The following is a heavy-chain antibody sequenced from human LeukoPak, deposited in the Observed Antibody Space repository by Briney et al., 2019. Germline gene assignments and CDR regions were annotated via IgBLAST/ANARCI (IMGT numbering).Heavy chain of an antibody. J-gene: IGHJ3*02. D-gene: IGHD3-9*01. CDR2: IKQDGSEK. CDR3: ARFLRLRYFDI. Sequence: PGGSLRLSCAASGFTFSSYWMSWVRQAPGKGLEWVANIKQDGSEKYYADSVKGRFTISRDNAKNSLYLQMNSLRAEDTAVYYCARFLRLRYFDIWGQGTMVTVSS. V-gene: IGHV3-7*01. CDR1: GFTFSSYW.